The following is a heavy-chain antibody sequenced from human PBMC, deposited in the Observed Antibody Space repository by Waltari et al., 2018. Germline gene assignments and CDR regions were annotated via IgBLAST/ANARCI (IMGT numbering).Heavy chain of an antibody. Sequence: QLQQSGAGLVKPSETLSLTCTVSGASVTSGNHQWGWCRQSPGKGLEWIGSIYRSGSPYYNPSLKSRATISVDTSTNQFSLNLTSVTAADTAVYYCARGGVNSITMIVVVINPGAFDMWGQGTVVTVSS. CDR2: IYRSGSP. CDR3: ARGGVNSITMIVVVINPGAFDM. V-gene: IGHV4-39*01. J-gene: IGHJ3*02. D-gene: IGHD3-22*01. CDR1: GASVTSGNHQ.